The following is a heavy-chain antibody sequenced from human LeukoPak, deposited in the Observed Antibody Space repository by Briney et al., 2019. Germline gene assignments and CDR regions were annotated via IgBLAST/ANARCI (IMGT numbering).Heavy chain of an antibody. CDR3: AIGRRVTMISSSYYFDY. CDR1: GYTFTSYD. CDR2: MNPNSGNT. Sequence: ASVKVSCKASGYTFTSYDINWVRQATGQGLEWMGWMNPNSGNTGYAQKFQGRVTITRNTSISTAYMELSSLRSEDTAVYYCAIGRRVTMISSSYYFDYWGQGTLVTVSS. V-gene: IGHV1-8*03. D-gene: IGHD3-22*01. J-gene: IGHJ4*02.